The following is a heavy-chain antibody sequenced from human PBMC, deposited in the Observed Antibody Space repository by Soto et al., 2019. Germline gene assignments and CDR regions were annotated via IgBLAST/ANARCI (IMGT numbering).Heavy chain of an antibody. J-gene: IGHJ6*02. V-gene: IGHV1-8*02. CDR3: ARGGYSGYDHPEYYYYYGMDV. Sequence: VASVKVSCKASGYTFTSYDINWVRQATGQGLGWMGWMNPNSGNTGYAQKFQGRVTMTRNTSISTAYMELSSLRSEDTAVYYCARGGYSGYDHPEYYYYYGMDVWGQGTTVTVS. CDR2: MNPNSGNT. CDR1: GYTFTSYD. D-gene: IGHD5-12*01.